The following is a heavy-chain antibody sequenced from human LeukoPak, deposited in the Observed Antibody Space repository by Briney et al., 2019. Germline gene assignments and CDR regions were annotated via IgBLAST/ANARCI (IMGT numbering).Heavy chain of an antibody. J-gene: IGHJ5*02. CDR1: GYTFTSYG. CDR3: ARARGIVGATRWFDP. V-gene: IGHV1-18*01. D-gene: IGHD1-26*01. Sequence: ASVKVSCKASGYTFTSYGISWVRQAPGQGLEWMGWFSAYNGNTNYAQKLQGRVTMTTDTSTSTAYMELRSLRSDDTAVYYCARARGIVGATRWFDPWGQGTLVTVSS. CDR2: FSAYNGNT.